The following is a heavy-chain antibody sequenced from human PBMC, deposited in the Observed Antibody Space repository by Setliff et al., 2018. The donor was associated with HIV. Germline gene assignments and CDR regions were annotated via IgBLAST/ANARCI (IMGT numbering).Heavy chain of an antibody. CDR2: IYYSGST. J-gene: IGHJ3*02. Sequence: SETLSLTCTVYDGSFSSDYWTWIRQTPGKGLEWIGYIYYSGSTKYNPSLTSRVTISVDTSKNHFSLKLTSVTAADTAVYYCARAELATIVAFDIWGQGTTVTVSS. V-gene: IGHV4-59*01. CDR1: DGSFSSDY. CDR3: ARAELATIVAFDI. D-gene: IGHD5-12*01.